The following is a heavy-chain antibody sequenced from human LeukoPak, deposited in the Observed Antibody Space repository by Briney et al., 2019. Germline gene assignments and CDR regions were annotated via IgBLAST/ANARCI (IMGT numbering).Heavy chain of an antibody. CDR2: IHHSGNT. V-gene: IGHV4-34*01. J-gene: IGHJ5*02. CDR1: GGSFSGYY. Sequence: SETLSLTCAVYGGSFSGYYWSWIRQPPGKGLERIGEIHHSGNTNYNPSLKSRVTISVDTSKIQFSLKLSSVTAADTAVYYCARAYYSTSWFPHWGQGALVTVSS. D-gene: IGHD3-10*01. CDR3: ARAYYSTSWFPH.